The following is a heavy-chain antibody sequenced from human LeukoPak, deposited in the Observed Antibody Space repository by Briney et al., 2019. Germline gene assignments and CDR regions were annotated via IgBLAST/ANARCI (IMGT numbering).Heavy chain of an antibody. D-gene: IGHD2-15*01. Sequence: PGRSLRLSCAASGFTFSSYGMHWVRQAPGKGLEWVAVISYDGSNKYYADSVKGRFTISRDNSKNTLYLQMNSLRAEDTAVYYCAKDQGVVEVVAATDYWGQGTLVTVSS. CDR1: GFTFSSYG. CDR2: ISYDGSNK. V-gene: IGHV3-30*18. J-gene: IGHJ4*02. CDR3: AKDQGVVEVVAATDY.